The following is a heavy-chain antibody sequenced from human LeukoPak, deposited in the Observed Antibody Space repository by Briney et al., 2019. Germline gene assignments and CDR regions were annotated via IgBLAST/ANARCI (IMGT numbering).Heavy chain of an antibody. CDR1: GFTFDDYG. CDR2: INWNGGST. D-gene: IGHD3-10*01. Sequence: GGSLRLSCAASGFTFDDYGMSWVRQAPGKGLEWVSGINWNGGSTGYADSVKGRFTISRDNAKNSLYLQMNSLRAEDTAVYYCARASPMVRGVIINFDYWGQGTLVTVSS. CDR3: ARASPMVRGVIINFDY. J-gene: IGHJ4*02. V-gene: IGHV3-20*04.